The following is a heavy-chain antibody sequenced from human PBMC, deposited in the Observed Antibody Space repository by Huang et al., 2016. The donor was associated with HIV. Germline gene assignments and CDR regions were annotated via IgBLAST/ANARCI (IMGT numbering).Heavy chain of an antibody. CDR1: GGSISTHY. J-gene: IGHJ4*02. V-gene: IGHV4-59*11. D-gene: IGHD3-3*01. Sequence: QVQLQESGPGLVKPSETLSLTCTVSGGSISTHYWSWIRQPPGKGLEWIGSIDYSGSTNYSPSLKSRVTILLGTSKNQFSLRVNSVTAADTAMYYCARDHHDFWRGHRRMYFFDHWGQGTLVTVSS. CDR2: IDYSGST. CDR3: ARDHHDFWRGHRRMYFFDH.